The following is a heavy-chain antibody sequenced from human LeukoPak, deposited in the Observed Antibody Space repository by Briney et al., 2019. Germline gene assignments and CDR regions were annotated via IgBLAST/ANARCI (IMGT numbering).Heavy chain of an antibody. Sequence: PGGSLRLSCAASGFTVSSNYMSWVRQAPGKGLEWVSVIYSGGSTYYADSVKGRFTISRDNSKNTLYLQMNSLRVEDTAVYYCAREGLTTTPNNAFDIWGQGTLVTVS. J-gene: IGHJ3*02. CDR1: GFTVSSNY. CDR3: AREGLTTTPNNAFDI. CDR2: IYSGGST. V-gene: IGHV3-53*01. D-gene: IGHD4-11*01.